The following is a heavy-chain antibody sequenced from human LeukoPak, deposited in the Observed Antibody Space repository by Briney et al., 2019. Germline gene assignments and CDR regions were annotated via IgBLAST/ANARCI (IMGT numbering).Heavy chain of an antibody. CDR1: GGTFSSYA. V-gene: IGHV1-69*13. CDR2: IIPIFGTA. D-gene: IGHD5-24*01. Sequence: SVKVSCKTSGGTFSSYAISWVRQAPGQGLEWMGGIIPIFGTANYAQKFQGRVTITADESTSTAYMELSSLRSEDTAVYYCAREMATISFVFDYWGQGTLVTVSS. CDR3: AREMATISFVFDY. J-gene: IGHJ4*02.